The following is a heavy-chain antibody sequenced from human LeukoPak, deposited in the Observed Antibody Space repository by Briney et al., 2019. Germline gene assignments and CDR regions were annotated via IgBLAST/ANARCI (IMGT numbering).Heavy chain of an antibody. CDR2: IYYSGST. V-gene: IGHV4-39*01. CDR3: ARSPLGAYDFWSGYSYYFDY. J-gene: IGHJ4*02. Sequence: SSETLSLTCTVSGVSISSSSSYWGWIRQPPGKGLEWTGSIYYSGSTYYNPSLKSRVTISVDTSKNQFSLKLSSVTAADTAVYYCARSPLGAYDFWSGYSYYFDYWGQGTLVTVSS. D-gene: IGHD3-3*01. CDR1: GVSISSSSSY.